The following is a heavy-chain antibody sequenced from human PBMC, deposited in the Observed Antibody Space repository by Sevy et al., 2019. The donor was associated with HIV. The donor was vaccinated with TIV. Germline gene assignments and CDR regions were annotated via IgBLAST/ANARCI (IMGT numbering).Heavy chain of an antibody. CDR2: IRSKAYGGTT. J-gene: IGHJ4*02. V-gene: IGHV3-49*04. CDR1: GFTFSSYA. CDR3: TKSYDSSGYYPRVVY. D-gene: IGHD3-22*01. Sequence: GGSLRLSCAASGFTFSSYAMSWVRQAPGKGLEWVGFIRSKAYGGTTEYAASVKGRFTISRDDSKSIAYLQMNSLKTEDTAVYYCTKSYDSSGYYPRVVYWGQGTLVTVSS.